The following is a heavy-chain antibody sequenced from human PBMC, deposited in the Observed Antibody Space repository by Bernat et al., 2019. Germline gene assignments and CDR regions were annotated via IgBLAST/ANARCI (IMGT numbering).Heavy chain of an antibody. CDR3: ARCITAAGTGPFDY. Sequence: QVQLVESGGGVVQPGRSLRLSCAASGFTFSSYGMHWVRQAPGKGLEWVAVIWYDGSNKYYEDSVKGRFTISRDNSKNTLYLQMNSLRAEDTAVYYCARCITAAGTGPFDYWGQGTLVTVSS. CDR1: GFTFSSYG. J-gene: IGHJ4*02. D-gene: IGHD6-13*01. CDR2: IWYDGSNK. V-gene: IGHV3-33*01.